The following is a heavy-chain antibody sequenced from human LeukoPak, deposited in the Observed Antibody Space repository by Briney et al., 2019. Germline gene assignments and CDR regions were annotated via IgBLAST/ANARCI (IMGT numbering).Heavy chain of an antibody. J-gene: IGHJ6*02. V-gene: IGHV1-8*01. CDR1: GYTFTSYD. D-gene: IGHD2-8*02. CDR2: TNSNSGNT. Sequence: ASVKVSCKASGYTFTSYDINWARQATGQGLEWMGWTNSNSGNTGYEQKFQGRVTMTRNTSISTAYMELSSLRSEDTAVYYCATRVSKKGVVLADRGGPYGMDVWGQGTTVTVFS. CDR3: ATRVSKKGVVLADRGGPYGMDV.